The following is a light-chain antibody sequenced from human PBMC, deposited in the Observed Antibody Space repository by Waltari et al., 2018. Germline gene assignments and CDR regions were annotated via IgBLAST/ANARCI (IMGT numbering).Light chain of an antibody. J-gene: IGLJ3*02. V-gene: IGLV2-23*01. CDR1: SSDVGSYNL. CDR2: EDT. CDR3: CSIAGSVAYWL. Sequence: QSALTQPASVSGSPGQSITISCTGASSDVGSYNLVSWYQQHPGKVPKVVFYEDTKRPSGVSSRVSGSRSGNTASLTISGLQAEDEAHYYCCSIAGSVAYWLFGGGTRLTVL.